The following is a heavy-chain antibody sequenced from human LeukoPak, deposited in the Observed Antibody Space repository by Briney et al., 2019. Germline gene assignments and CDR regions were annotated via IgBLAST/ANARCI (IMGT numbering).Heavy chain of an antibody. CDR2: ISAYNDNT. Sequence: ASVKVSCKASGYTFTNHGISWVRQAPGHGLEWMGWISAYNDNTNYAQKLQGRVTLTTDTSTGTAYMELRSLRSDDTAVYYCARERMAWISPTRDHYYYYGMDVWGQGTTVTVSS. CDR1: GYTFTNHG. D-gene: IGHD5-12*01. V-gene: IGHV1-18*04. CDR3: ARERMAWISPTRDHYYYYGMDV. J-gene: IGHJ6*02.